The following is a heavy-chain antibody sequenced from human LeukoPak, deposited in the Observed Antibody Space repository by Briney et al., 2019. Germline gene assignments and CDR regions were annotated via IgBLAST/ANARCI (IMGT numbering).Heavy chain of an antibody. D-gene: IGHD6-19*01. V-gene: IGHV3-48*03. Sequence: GGSLRLSCAASGFTFSSYEMNWVRQAPGKGLEWVSYISSSGSTIYYADSVKGRFTISRDNAKNSLYLQMNSLRAEDTAVYYCPRDNSWYSSGWYFDYWGQGTLVTVPS. CDR2: ISSSGSTI. J-gene: IGHJ4*02. CDR1: GFTFSSYE. CDR3: PRDNSWYSSGWYFDY.